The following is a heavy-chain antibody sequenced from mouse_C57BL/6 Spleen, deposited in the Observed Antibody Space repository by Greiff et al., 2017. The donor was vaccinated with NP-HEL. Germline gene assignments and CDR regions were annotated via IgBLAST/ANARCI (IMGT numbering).Heavy chain of an antibody. V-gene: IGHV1-64*01. CDR3: ARSRYDYVDY. CDR2: IHPNSGST. J-gene: IGHJ3*01. D-gene: IGHD2-4*01. Sequence: VQLQQSGAELVKPGASVKLSCKASGYTFTSYWMHWVKQRPGQGLEWIGMIHPNSGSTNYNEKFKSKATLTVDKSSSTAYMQLSSLTSEDSAVYYSARSRYDYVDYWGQGTLVTVSA. CDR1: GYTFTSYW.